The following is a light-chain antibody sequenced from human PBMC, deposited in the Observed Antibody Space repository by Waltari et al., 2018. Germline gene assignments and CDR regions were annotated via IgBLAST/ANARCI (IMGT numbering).Light chain of an antibody. CDR2: YTS. J-gene: IGKJ1*01. CDR1: QSMSNY. CDR3: QQHVNLPAT. V-gene: IGKV3D-20*02. Sequence: EVVLTHSPGTLSLSPGAGAPLSCRASQSMSNYLASYQQKPGLAPRLLLYYTSSRATGIPDRFSGSGSGTDFSLTISSLEPEDFAVYYCQQHVNLPATFGQGTKVEIK.